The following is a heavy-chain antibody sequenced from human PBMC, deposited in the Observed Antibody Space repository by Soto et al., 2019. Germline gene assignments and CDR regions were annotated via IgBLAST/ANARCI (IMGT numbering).Heavy chain of an antibody. CDR1: GYSFTSYW. V-gene: IGHV5-51*01. J-gene: IGHJ6*02. Sequence: GESLKISCKGSGYSFTSYWIGWVRQMPGKGLEWMGIIYPGDSDTRYSPSFQRQVTISADKSISTAYLQWSSLKASDTAMYYCARHPGGRGYYYGMDVWGQGTTVTVSS. D-gene: IGHD2-15*01. CDR2: IYPGDSDT. CDR3: ARHPGGRGYYYGMDV.